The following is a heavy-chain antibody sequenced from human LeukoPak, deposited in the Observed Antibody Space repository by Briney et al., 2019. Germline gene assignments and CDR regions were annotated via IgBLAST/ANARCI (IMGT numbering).Heavy chain of an antibody. CDR3: ARRPRVHRKIDI. CDR1: GYTFTSYD. D-gene: IGHD1-1*01. CDR2: MNPNSGNT. Sequence: ASVKVSCKASGYTFTSYDINWVRQATGQGLEWMGWMNPNSGNTGYAQKFQGRVTITKNTSISTAYMELSSLRSEDTAVCYCARRPRVHRKIDIWGQGTMVTVSS. J-gene: IGHJ3*02. V-gene: IGHV1-8*03.